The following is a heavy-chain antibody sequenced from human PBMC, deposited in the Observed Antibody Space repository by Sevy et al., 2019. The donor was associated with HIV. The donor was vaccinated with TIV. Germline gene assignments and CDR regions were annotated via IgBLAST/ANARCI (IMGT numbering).Heavy chain of an antibody. CDR1: GVTFSSYT. V-gene: IGHV3-21*01. CDR3: AREEEDYVWGTSRDLTFFDY. D-gene: IGHD3-16*02. CDR2: ISSSSSYI. Sequence: WGSLRLSCAVSGVTFSSYTRNWVRQAPGKGLEWVSSISSSSSYIYYADSVKGRFTISRDNAKNSLYLQMNSLRAEDTAVYYSAREEEDYVWGTSRDLTFFDYWGQGTLVTVSS. J-gene: IGHJ4*02.